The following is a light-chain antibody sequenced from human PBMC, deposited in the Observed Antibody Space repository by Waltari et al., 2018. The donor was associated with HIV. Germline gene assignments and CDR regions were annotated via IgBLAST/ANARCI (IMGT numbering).Light chain of an antibody. CDR3: QSYDSSLTHNYV. Sequence: QSVLTQPPSVSGAPGQRVTISCTGSRSNIGAGSDAPWYQQLPGPAPKLLIYAYHTRPSGVPDRFSGSKSGTSASLAITGLQAEDEADYYCQSYDSSLTHNYVFGTGTKVTVL. V-gene: IGLV1-40*01. CDR2: AYH. J-gene: IGLJ1*01. CDR1: RSNIGAGSD.